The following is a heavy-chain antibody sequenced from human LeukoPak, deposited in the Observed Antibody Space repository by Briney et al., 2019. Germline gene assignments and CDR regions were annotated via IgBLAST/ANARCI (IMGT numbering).Heavy chain of an antibody. D-gene: IGHD1-1*01. Sequence: SETLSLTCTVSGGSISSYYWSWIRQPPGKGLEWIGYIYYSGSTNYNPSLKSRVTISVDTSKNQFSLKLSSVTAADTVVYYCARVSWNYYYYGMDVWGQGTTVTVSS. CDR1: GGSISSYY. CDR2: IYYSGST. J-gene: IGHJ6*02. V-gene: IGHV4-59*01. CDR3: ARVSWNYYYYGMDV.